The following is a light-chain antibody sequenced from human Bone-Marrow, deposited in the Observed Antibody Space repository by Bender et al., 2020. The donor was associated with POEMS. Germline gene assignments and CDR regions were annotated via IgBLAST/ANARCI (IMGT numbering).Light chain of an antibody. CDR1: RSDVGGYNF. CDR2: DVT. CDR3: SSYNPSGTWV. V-gene: IGLV2-14*03. J-gene: IGLJ3*02. Sequence: QSALTQPASVSGSPGQSTTISCTGSRSDVGGYNFVSWYQQHPGKAPKLMIYDVTNRPSGVSDRFTGSKSGNTASLTISGLQAEDEADYYCSSYNPSGTWVFGGGTKLTVL.